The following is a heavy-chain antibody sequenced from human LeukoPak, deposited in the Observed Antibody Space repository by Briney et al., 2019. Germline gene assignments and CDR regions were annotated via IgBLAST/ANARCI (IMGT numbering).Heavy chain of an antibody. Sequence: SETLSLTCTVSGGSISSSSYSWGWIRQPPGKGLEWIGVIYHSGGTYYNPSLKSRLTMSVDTSKNQFSLKLSSVTATDTAVYYCACLIAAGYFDHWGQGTLVTVSS. J-gene: IGHJ4*02. CDR3: ACLIAAGYFDH. D-gene: IGHD6-13*01. V-gene: IGHV4-39*01. CDR2: IYHSGGT. CDR1: GGSISSSSYS.